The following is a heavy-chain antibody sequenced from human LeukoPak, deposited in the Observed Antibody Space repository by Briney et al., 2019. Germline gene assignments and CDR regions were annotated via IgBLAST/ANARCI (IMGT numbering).Heavy chain of an antibody. J-gene: IGHJ4*02. Sequence: GGSLRLSCAASGFTVSSNYMSWVRQAPGKGLEWVSILYSGGGTYYADSVTGRFTISRDNSKSTLYLQMNSLRAEDTAVYYCASRLMTTVSYFDCWGQGTLVTVSS. CDR1: GFTVSSNY. D-gene: IGHD4-11*01. CDR3: ASRLMTTVSYFDC. V-gene: IGHV3-66*01. CDR2: LYSGGGT.